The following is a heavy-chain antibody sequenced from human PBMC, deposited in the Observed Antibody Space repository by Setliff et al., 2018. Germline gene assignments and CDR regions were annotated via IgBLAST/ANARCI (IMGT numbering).Heavy chain of an antibody. CDR2: ISSSSSTI. J-gene: IGHJ4*02. V-gene: IGHV3-11*04. CDR1: GFTFGDYY. Sequence: PGGSLRLSCAASGFTFGDYYMSWIRQAPGKGLEWVSYISSSSSTICYADSVKGRFTISRDNAKNSLYLQMNSLRAEDTAVYYCATTPGGGWYGEYYFDYWGQGTLVTVSS. D-gene: IGHD6-19*01. CDR3: ATTPGGGWYGEYYFDY.